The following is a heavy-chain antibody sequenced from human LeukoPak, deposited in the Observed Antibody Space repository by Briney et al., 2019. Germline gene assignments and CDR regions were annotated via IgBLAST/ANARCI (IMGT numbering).Heavy chain of an antibody. D-gene: IGHD6-19*01. V-gene: IGHV1-2*02. CDR2: INPNSGGT. Sequence: ASVKVSCKASGYTFTGYYMHWVRQAPGQGLEWMGWINPNSGGTNYAQKFQGRVTMTRDTSISTAYMELSRLRSDDTAVYYCASSSGWSPPLYYFDYWGQGTLVTVSS. J-gene: IGHJ4*02. CDR1: GYTFTGYY. CDR3: ASSSGWSPPLYYFDY.